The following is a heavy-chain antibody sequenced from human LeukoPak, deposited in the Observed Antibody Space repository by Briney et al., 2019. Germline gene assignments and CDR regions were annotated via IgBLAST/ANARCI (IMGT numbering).Heavy chain of an antibody. CDR3: ARGDSSGWSSNPPLD. CDR1: GFTFSSYG. V-gene: IGHV3-33*01. J-gene: IGHJ4*02. D-gene: IGHD6-19*01. Sequence: GRSLRLSCAASGFTFSSYGMHWVRQAPGKGLEWVAVIWYDGSNKYYADSVKGRFTISRDNSKNTLYLQMNSLRAEDTAVYYCARGDSSGWSSNPPLDSGQGTLVTVSS. CDR2: IWYDGSNK.